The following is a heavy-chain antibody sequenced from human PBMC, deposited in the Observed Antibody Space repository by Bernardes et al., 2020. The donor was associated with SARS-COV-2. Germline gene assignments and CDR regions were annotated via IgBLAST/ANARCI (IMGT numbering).Heavy chain of an antibody. Sequence: ASVKVSCMASGYPFNLYSMSWVRQAPGQGLEWMGLIKGYNGGTKFAEQFQGRVTLTTDTSTNTAYMDLSSLRPDDTAVYYCVRSFRGMDVWGQGTTVTVSS. CDR3: VRSFRGMDV. CDR2: IKGYNGGT. V-gene: IGHV1-18*01. CDR1: GYPFNLYS. J-gene: IGHJ6*02.